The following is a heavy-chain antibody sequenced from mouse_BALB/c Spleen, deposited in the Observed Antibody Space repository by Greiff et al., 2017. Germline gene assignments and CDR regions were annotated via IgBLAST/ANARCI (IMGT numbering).Heavy chain of an antibody. D-gene: IGHD2-10*01. Sequence: QVQLQQSGAELVRPGSSVKISCKASGYAFSSYWMNWVKQRPGQGLEWIGQIYPGDGDTNYNGKFKGKATLTADKSSSTAYMQLSSLTSEDSAVYFGARASYGNYCAYWGQGTLGTGSA. CDR1: GYAFSSYW. J-gene: IGHJ3*01. CDR3: ARASYGNYCAY. CDR2: IYPGDGDT. V-gene: IGHV1-80*01.